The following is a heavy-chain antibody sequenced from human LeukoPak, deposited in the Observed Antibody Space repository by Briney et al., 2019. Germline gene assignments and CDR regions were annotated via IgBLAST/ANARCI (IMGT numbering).Heavy chain of an antibody. CDR3: ARVGSGNYYKYFEH. V-gene: IGHV3-53*01. J-gene: IGHJ4*02. Sequence: GGSLRLSCAASGFTFNDFAMTWVRQAPGKGLEWVSVIYSGAGTYYADSVKGRFTISRDNSKNTLHLQVNSLRAEDTAVYYCARVGSGNYYKYFEHWGQGTLVTVSS. CDR1: GFTFNDFA. D-gene: IGHD1-26*01. CDR2: IYSGAGT.